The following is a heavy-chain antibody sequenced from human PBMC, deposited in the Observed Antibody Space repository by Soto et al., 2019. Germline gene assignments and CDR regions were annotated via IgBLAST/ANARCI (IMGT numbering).Heavy chain of an antibody. CDR1: GFTFSDYY. V-gene: IGHV3-11*01. CDR2: ISSSGSTI. Sequence: SCAASGFTFSDYYMSWIRQAPGKGLEWVSYISSSGSTIYYADPVKGRFTISRDNAKNSLYLQMNSLRAEDTAVYYCARAITMIVVGNDAFDIWGQGTMVTVSS. D-gene: IGHD3-22*01. J-gene: IGHJ3*02. CDR3: ARAITMIVVGNDAFDI.